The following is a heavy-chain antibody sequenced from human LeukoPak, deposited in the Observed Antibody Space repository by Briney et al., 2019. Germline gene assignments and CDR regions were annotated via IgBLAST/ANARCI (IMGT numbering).Heavy chain of an antibody. V-gene: IGHV4-59*01. J-gene: IGHJ4*02. CDR3: ARDRGEGRERPFDY. D-gene: IGHD1-26*01. CDR1: GASFDTDY. Sequence: SETLSLTCTVSGASFDTDYWRWIRQPPGKGLEWIGYTYNSGSTNYNPSLKSRVTISVDTSKNHFSLRLTSVTAADTAMYYCARDRGEGRERPFDYWGRGTLVTVSS. CDR2: TYNSGST.